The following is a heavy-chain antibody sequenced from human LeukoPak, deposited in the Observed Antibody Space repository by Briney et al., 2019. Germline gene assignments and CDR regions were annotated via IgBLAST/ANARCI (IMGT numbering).Heavy chain of an antibody. Sequence: GGSLRLSCAASGFTFSSYTMNWVRQAAGKGLEWVSSISSSSSYIYYADSVKGRFTISRDNAKNSLYLQMNSLRAEDTAVYYCARDRRTMTTCDYWGQGSLVTVSS. CDR3: ARDRRTMTTCDY. CDR1: GFTFSSYT. D-gene: IGHD4-17*01. V-gene: IGHV3-21*01. CDR2: ISSSSSYI. J-gene: IGHJ4*02.